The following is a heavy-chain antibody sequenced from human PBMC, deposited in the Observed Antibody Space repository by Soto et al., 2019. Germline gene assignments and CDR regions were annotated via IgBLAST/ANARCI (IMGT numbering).Heavy chain of an antibody. V-gene: IGHV3-30*18. CDR1: GFTFSSYG. CDR2: ISYDGSNK. J-gene: IGHJ4*02. CDR3: AKDLRPEYYDFWSGYLDPFDY. Sequence: GGSLRLSCAASGFTFSSYGMHWVRQAPGKGLEWVAVISYDGSNKYYADSVKGRFTISRDNSKNTLYLQMNSLRAEDTAVYYCAKDLRPEYYDFWSGYLDPFDYWGQGTLVTVSS. D-gene: IGHD3-3*01.